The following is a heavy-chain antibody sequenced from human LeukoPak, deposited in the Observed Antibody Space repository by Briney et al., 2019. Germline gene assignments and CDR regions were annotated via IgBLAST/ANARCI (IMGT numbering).Heavy chain of an antibody. V-gene: IGHV2-5*05. CDR2: IYWDDEK. D-gene: IGHD3-10*01. Sequence: SGPALVKPTQTLTLTCTFSGFSLSTGGVGVGWIRQPPGKALQWLALIYWDDEKYYGPSLKSRLSISRDTSRNQVVLTMTNMDPLDTATYFCAHSYYFGSRSYYNVWFAPWGLGTLVTVSS. CDR1: GFSLSTGGVG. J-gene: IGHJ5*02. CDR3: AHSYYFGSRSYYNVWFAP.